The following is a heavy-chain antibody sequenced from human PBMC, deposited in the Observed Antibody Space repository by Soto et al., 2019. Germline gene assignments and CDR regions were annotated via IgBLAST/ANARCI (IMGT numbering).Heavy chain of an antibody. J-gene: IGHJ6*03. Sequence: PGGSLRLSCTASGFTFGDYAMSWFRQAPGKGLEWVGFIRSKAYGGTTEYAASVKGRFAISRDDSKSIAYLQMNSLKTEDTAVYYCAKESPYSRPIRNYYMEVWGKGTTVTVSS. CDR2: IRSKAYGGTT. CDR1: GFTFGDYA. D-gene: IGHD5-18*01. V-gene: IGHV3-49*03. CDR3: AKESPYSRPIRNYYMEV.